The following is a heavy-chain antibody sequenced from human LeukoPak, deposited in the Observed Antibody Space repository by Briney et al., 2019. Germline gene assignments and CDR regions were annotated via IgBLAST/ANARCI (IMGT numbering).Heavy chain of an antibody. CDR3: ARVVPGIAAAGTGHWFDP. Sequence: GASVKVSCKASGGTFSSYAISWVRQAPGQGLEWMGGIIPIFGTANYAQKFQGRVTITADESTSTAYMELSSLRSEDTAVYYCARVVPGIAAAGTGHWFDPWGQGTLVTVSS. D-gene: IGHD6-13*01. CDR2: IIPIFGTA. J-gene: IGHJ5*02. CDR1: GGTFSSYA. V-gene: IGHV1-69*13.